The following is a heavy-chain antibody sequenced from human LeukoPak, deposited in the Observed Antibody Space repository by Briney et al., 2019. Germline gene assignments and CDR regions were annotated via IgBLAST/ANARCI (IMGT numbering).Heavy chain of an antibody. CDR1: GGSFSGYY. CDR2: IYYSGST. CDR3: ASLAGYSYGPYFDY. J-gene: IGHJ4*02. D-gene: IGHD5-18*01. Sequence: SETLSLTCAVYGGSFSGYYWSWIRQPPGKGLEWIGSIYYSGSTYYNPSLKSRVTLSVDTSKNQFSLKLSSVTAADTAVYYCASLAGYSYGPYFDYWGQGTLVTVSS. V-gene: IGHV4-34*01.